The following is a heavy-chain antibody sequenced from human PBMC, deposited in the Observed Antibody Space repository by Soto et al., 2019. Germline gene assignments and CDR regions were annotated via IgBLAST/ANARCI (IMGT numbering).Heavy chain of an antibody. J-gene: IGHJ4*02. CDR1: GFTFRDYY. CDR2: ISSSGSTI. D-gene: IGHD2-15*01. V-gene: IGHV3-11*01. Sequence: PGGSLRLSCAASGFTFRDYYISWIRQAPGKGLEWVSYISSSGSTIYYADSVKGRFTISRDNAKNSLYLQMNSLRAEDTAVYYCARDRGDIVVVVAAPFDYWGQGTRVTVSP. CDR3: ARDRGDIVVVVAAPFDY.